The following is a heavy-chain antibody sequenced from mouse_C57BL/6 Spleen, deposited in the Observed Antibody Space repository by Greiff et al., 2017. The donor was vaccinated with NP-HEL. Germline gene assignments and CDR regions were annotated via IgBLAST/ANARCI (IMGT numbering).Heavy chain of an antibody. V-gene: IGHV1-81*01. Sequence: QVQLQQSGAELARPGASVKLSCKASGYTFTSYGISWVKQRTGQGLEWIGEIYPRSGNTYYNEKFKGKATLTADKSSSTAYMELRSLTSEDSAVYFCARWGDGYEVYWGQGTTLTVSS. D-gene: IGHD2-2*01. CDR3: ARWGDGYEVY. J-gene: IGHJ2*01. CDR2: IYPRSGNT. CDR1: GYTFTSYG.